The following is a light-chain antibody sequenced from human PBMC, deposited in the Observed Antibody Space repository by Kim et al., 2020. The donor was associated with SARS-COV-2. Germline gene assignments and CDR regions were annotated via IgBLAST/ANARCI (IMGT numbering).Light chain of an antibody. J-gene: IGLJ3*02. Sequence: NFMLTQPHSVSESPGKTVTISCTRSSGSIASNYVPWYQQRPGSAPTTVIYEDNQRPSGVPDRFSGSIDSSSNSASLTISGLKTEDEADYYCQSYDSILWVFGGGTQLTVL. CDR3: QSYDSILWV. V-gene: IGLV6-57*04. CDR2: EDN. CDR1: SGSIASNY.